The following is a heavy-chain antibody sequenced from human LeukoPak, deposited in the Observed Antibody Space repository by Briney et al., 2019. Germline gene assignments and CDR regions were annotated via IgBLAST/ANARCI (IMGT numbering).Heavy chain of an antibody. CDR2: IYTGGNT. D-gene: IGHD4-11*01. CDR1: GXTVSSNY. CDR3: ARGLIYSPNWFDP. Sequence: PGGSLRLSCAGSGXTVSSNYVIWVRQAPGKGLEWVSVIYTGGNTYYADSVKGRFTISRDNSKNTLYLQMNSLRAEDTAVYYCARGLIYSPNWFDPWGQGTLVTVSS. V-gene: IGHV3-66*01. J-gene: IGHJ5*02.